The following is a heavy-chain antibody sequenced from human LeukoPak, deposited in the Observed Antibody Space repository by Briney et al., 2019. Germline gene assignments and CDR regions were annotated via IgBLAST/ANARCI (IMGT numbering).Heavy chain of an antibody. CDR2: MSTSGST. CDR1: GGSISSYY. D-gene: IGHD3-22*01. CDR3: ARVNSSGSFHDY. Sequence: SETLSLTCTISGGSISSYYWSWIRQPAGKGLEWIGRMSTSGSTNYNPSLTSRVTMSVDKSKNQFSLNLNSVTAADTAVYFCARVNSSGSFHDYWGQGARVTASS. J-gene: IGHJ4*02. V-gene: IGHV4-4*07.